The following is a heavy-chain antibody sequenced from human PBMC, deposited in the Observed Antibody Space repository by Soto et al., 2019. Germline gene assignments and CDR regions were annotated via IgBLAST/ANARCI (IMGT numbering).Heavy chain of an antibody. CDR3: AKLKATEAHYGMDV. CDR2: ISYDGSNK. J-gene: IGHJ6*02. Sequence: QVQLVESGGGVVQPGRSLRLSCAASGFTFSSYGMHWVRQAPGKGLEWVAVISYDGSNKYYADSVKGRFTISRYNSKNTLYLQMNSLRAEDTAVYYCAKLKATEAHYGMDVWGQGTTVTVSS. D-gene: IGHD1-26*01. V-gene: IGHV3-30*18. CDR1: GFTFSSYG.